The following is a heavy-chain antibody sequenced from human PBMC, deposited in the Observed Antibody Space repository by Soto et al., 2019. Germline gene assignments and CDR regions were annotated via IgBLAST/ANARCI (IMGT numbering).Heavy chain of an antibody. CDR3: ARDLAAVPRAFDY. Sequence: SETLSLTXTVSGGSISSYFYIWVRQPPGKGLEWIGSVYYTGTTDYNPSLKSRVTISVDTSKTQFSLNLRSVTAADTAVYYCARDLAAVPRAFDYWGRGTLVTVSS. D-gene: IGHD6-13*01. V-gene: IGHV4-59*01. J-gene: IGHJ4*02. CDR1: GGSISSYF. CDR2: VYYTGTT.